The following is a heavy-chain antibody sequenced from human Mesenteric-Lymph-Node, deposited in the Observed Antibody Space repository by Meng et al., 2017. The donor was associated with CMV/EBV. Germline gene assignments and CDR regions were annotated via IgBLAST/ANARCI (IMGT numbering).Heavy chain of an antibody. Sequence: GGSLRLSCAASGFIFSSYGMHWVRQAPGKGLDWVAFIRTDGSSKYYRDSVKGRFTISRDSSKNTLHLQMNSLRPEDTAVYFCAKDDYGLDVWGQGTTVTVSS. CDR2: IRTDGSSK. CDR1: GFIFSSYG. CDR3: AKDDYGLDV. J-gene: IGHJ6*02. V-gene: IGHV3-30*02.